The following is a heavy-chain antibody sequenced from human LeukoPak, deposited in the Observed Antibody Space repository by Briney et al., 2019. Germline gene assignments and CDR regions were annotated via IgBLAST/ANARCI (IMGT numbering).Heavy chain of an antibody. CDR2: IYYSGST. Sequence: SETLSLTCTVSGGSVSSSSYYWGWLRHPPGNGLEWIASIYYSGSTHYNPCMTSLVTISVDTSKNQFSLRLSSVMAADTAFYYCAGLRGGSLSPFDNWGQGTLVTVSS. D-gene: IGHD1-26*01. CDR1: GGSVSSSSYY. V-gene: IGHV4-39*01. CDR3: AGLRGGSLSPFDN. J-gene: IGHJ4*02.